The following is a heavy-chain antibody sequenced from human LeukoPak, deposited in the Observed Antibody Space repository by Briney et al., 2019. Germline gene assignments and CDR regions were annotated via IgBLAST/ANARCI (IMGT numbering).Heavy chain of an antibody. CDR3: AKNMVRGVIMSSSFDY. D-gene: IGHD3-10*01. CDR2: ISSSSSYI. V-gene: IGHV3-21*04. J-gene: IGHJ4*02. CDR1: GFTFSSYN. Sequence: GGSLRLSCAASGFTFSSYNMNWVRQAPGKGLEWVSSISSSSSYIYYADSVKGRFTISRDNAKKSLYLQMNSLRAEDTAVYFCAKNMVRGVIMSSSFDYWGQGTLVTVSS.